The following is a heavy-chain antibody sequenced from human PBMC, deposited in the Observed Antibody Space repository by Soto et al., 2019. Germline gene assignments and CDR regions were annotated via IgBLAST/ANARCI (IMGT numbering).Heavy chain of an antibody. CDR1: GGSISSSTYF. V-gene: IGHV4-39*01. CDR3: TNSNWFDP. J-gene: IGHJ5*02. CDR2: IYYSGST. Sequence: SETLSLTCTVSGGSISSSTYFWGWIRQPPGKGLEWIGNIYYSGSTYYNPSLKSRVSISVDTSKDQFSLKLTSVTAADTAVYYCTNSNWFDPWGQGTLVTAPQ. D-gene: IGHD3-10*01.